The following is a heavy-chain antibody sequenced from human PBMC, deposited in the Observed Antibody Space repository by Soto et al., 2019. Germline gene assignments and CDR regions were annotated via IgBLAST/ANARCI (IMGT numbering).Heavy chain of an antibody. CDR3: ARRTGGSYTISTYYYGMDV. CDR1: GGSISSSSYY. J-gene: IGHJ6*02. V-gene: IGHV4-39*01. CDR2: IYYSGST. Sequence: SETLSLTCTVSGGSISSSSYYWCWIRQPPGKGLEWIGSIYYSGSTYYNPSLKSRVTISVDTSKNQFSLKLSSVTAADTAVYYCARRTGGSYTISTYYYGMDVWGQGTTVTVSS. D-gene: IGHD1-26*01.